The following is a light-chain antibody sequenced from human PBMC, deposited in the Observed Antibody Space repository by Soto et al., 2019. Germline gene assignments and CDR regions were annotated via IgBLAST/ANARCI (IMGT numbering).Light chain of an antibody. CDR3: SSYTSNTTPV. CDR2: EVS. Sequence: QAVVTQPASVSGSPGQSITISCTGTSSDVGGYAYVSWYQQYPGKAPKLVISEVSNRPSGVSHRFSGSRSVNTASLTISGLQAEDEADYYCSSYTSNTTPVFGGGTKVTVL. CDR1: SSDVGGYAY. V-gene: IGLV2-14*01. J-gene: IGLJ2*01.